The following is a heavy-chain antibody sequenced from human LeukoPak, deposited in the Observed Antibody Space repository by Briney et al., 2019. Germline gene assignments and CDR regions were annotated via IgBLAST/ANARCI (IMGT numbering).Heavy chain of an antibody. CDR2: MNPSGRT. V-gene: IGHV4-34*01. J-gene: IGHJ4*02. Sequence: SETLSLTCGVYGGSLSGFYWNWIRQPPGKGLEWIGEMNPSGRTTYNPSLKSRVSMSLDTSKNQFSLKLSSVTAADTAVYYCARGLKPYCTNGVCYTGDFWGQGTPVTVSS. CDR1: GGSLSGFY. CDR3: ARGLKPYCTNGVCYTGDF. D-gene: IGHD2-8*01.